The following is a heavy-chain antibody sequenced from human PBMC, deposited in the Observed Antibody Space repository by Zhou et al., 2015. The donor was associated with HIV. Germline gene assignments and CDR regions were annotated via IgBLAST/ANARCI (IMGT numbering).Heavy chain of an antibody. V-gene: IGHV1-69*01. CDR2: IIPIFGTA. CDR1: GGTFSSYA. D-gene: IGHD2-21*02. Sequence: QVQLVQSGAEVKKPGASVKVSCKASGGTFSSYAISWVRQAPGQGLEWMGGIIPIFGTANYAQKFQGRVTITADESTSTAYMELSSLRSEDTAVYYCARDPGCGGDCYSSWFDPWGQGTLVTVSS. CDR3: ARDPGCGGDCYSSWFDP. J-gene: IGHJ5*02.